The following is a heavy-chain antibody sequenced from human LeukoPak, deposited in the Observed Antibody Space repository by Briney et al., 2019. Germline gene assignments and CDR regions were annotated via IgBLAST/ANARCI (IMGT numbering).Heavy chain of an antibody. D-gene: IGHD1-1*01. CDR2: ISNSDYNT. V-gene: IGHV3-23*01. Sequence: PGGSLRLSCAASGFTFSSYAMSWVRQAPGEGLEWVSTISNSDYNTYYTDSVKGRFTISRGNSKNTLYLQMNSLTADDTAIYYCGKATGTLGNWGQGTLVTVSS. CDR1: GFTFSSYA. J-gene: IGHJ4*02. CDR3: GKATGTLGN.